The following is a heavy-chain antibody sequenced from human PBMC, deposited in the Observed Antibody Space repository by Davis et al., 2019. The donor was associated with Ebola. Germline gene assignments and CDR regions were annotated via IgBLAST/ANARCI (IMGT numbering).Heavy chain of an antibody. D-gene: IGHD3-16*01. V-gene: IGHV4-59*01. Sequence: MPSETLSLTCTVSGGSISSYYWSWIRQPPGKGLEWIGYIYYSGSTNYNPSLKGRVTISVDTSKNQFSLKLSSVTAADTAVYYCAREGGDGMDVWGQGTTVTVSS. J-gene: IGHJ6*02. CDR2: IYYSGST. CDR3: AREGGDGMDV. CDR1: GGSISSYY.